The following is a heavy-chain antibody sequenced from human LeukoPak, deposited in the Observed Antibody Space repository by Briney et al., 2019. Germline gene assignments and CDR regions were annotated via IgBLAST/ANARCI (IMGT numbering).Heavy chain of an antibody. CDR2: IILIFGTA. Sequence: GSSVKVSCKASGGTFSSYAISWVRQAPGQGLEWMGGIILIFGTANYAQKFQGRVTMTRNTSISTAYMELSSLRSEDTAVYYCARVPRRYCSGGSCYFPLGQGTLVTVSS. CDR3: ARVPRRYCSGGSCYFP. D-gene: IGHD2-15*01. CDR1: GGTFSSYA. J-gene: IGHJ5*02. V-gene: IGHV1-69*05.